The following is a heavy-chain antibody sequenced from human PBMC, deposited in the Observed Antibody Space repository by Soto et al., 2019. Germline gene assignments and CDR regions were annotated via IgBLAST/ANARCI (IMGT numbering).Heavy chain of an antibody. J-gene: IGHJ5*02. Sequence: GASVKVSCKASGGTFSSYAISWVRQAPGQGLEWMGGIIPIFGTANYAQKFRGRVTITADESTSTAYMELSSLRSEDTAVYYCARTVGATRGRNWFDPWGQGTLVTVSS. CDR1: GGTFSSYA. D-gene: IGHD1-26*01. V-gene: IGHV1-69*13. CDR2: IIPIFGTA. CDR3: ARTVGATRGRNWFDP.